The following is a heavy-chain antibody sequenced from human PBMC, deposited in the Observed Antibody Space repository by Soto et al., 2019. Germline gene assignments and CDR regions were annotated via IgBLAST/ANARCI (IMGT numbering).Heavy chain of an antibody. CDR2: INPNSGNT. V-gene: IGHV1-8*01. Sequence: ASVKVSCKASGYTFTNFGISWVRQAPGQGLEWMGWINPNSGNTGYAQKFQGRVTMTRNTSISTAYMELSSLRSEDTAVYYCARASDKSYWYFDLWGRGTLVTV. D-gene: IGHD3-9*01. CDR1: GYTFTNFG. J-gene: IGHJ2*01. CDR3: ARASDKSYWYFDL.